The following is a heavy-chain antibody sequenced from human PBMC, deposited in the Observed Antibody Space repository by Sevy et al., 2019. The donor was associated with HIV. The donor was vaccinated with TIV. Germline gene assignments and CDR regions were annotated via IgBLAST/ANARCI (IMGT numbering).Heavy chain of an antibody. CDR2: ISDDSRYI. Sequence: GGSLRLSCAASGFTFRTYSMNWVRQAPGKGLEWLSSISDDSRYIYYSDSVKGRFTISRANAKNFLFLQMNNLRVEDTAIYYCARDFTVFGVVSGIDYWDQGNLVTVSS. D-gene: IGHD3-3*01. J-gene: IGHJ4*02. V-gene: IGHV3-21*04. CDR1: GFTFRTYS. CDR3: ARDFTVFGVVSGIDY.